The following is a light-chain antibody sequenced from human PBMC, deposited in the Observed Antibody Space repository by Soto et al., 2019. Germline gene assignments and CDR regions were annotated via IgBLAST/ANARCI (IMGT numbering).Light chain of an antibody. CDR3: QQYGNSPFT. CDR1: QSISSTS. CDR2: GAS. Sequence: EIVMTQSPASLSVSPGESVTLSCRASQSISSTSLAWYQQKPGQAPRLLIYGASTRATGIPDRFSGSESGTDFTLTISRLEPEDFVVYYCQQYGNSPFTFGQGTRLEIK. J-gene: IGKJ5*01. V-gene: IGKV3-20*01.